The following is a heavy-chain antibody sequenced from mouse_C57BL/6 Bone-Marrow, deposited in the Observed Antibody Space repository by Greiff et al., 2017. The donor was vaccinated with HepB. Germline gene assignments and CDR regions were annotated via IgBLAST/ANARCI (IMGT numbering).Heavy chain of an antibody. CDR2: ISSGGSYT. Sequence: EVQVVESGGELVKPGGSLKLSCAASGFTFSSYGMSWVRQTQHKRLVWVATISSGGSYTYYPDSVNGRFTISRDNAKNTLYLQMSSLKSEDTAMYYCARHDPYGNSWFAYWGQGTLVTVSA. D-gene: IGHD2-1*01. CDR3: ARHDPYGNSWFAY. V-gene: IGHV5-6*01. J-gene: IGHJ3*01. CDR1: GFTFSSYG.